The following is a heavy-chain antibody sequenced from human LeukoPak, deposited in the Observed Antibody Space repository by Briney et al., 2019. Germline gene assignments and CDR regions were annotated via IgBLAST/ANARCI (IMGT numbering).Heavy chain of an antibody. Sequence: VASVKVSCNASGYTFTSYAMNWVRQAPGQGLEWMGWINTNTGNPTYAQGFTGRFVFSLDASVSTAYLQISSLKAEDTAVYYCARAIAAEDPPADVWGQGTTVTVSS. CDR1: GYTFTSYA. J-gene: IGHJ6*02. CDR3: ARAIAAEDPPADV. V-gene: IGHV7-4-1*02. D-gene: IGHD6-13*01. CDR2: INTNTGNP.